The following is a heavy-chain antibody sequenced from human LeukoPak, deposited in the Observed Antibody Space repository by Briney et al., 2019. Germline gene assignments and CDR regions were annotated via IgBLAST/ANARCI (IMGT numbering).Heavy chain of an antibody. CDR3: ARDVRGYSYGPIGTNNWFDP. J-gene: IGHJ5*02. Sequence: ASVKVSCKASGYTFTSYYMHWVRQAPGQGLEWMGIINPSGGSTSYAQKFQGRVTMPRDMSTSTVYMELSSLRSEDTAVYYCARDVRGYSYGPIGTNNWFDPWGQGTLVTVSS. D-gene: IGHD5-18*01. V-gene: IGHV1-46*01. CDR1: GYTFTSYY. CDR2: INPSGGST.